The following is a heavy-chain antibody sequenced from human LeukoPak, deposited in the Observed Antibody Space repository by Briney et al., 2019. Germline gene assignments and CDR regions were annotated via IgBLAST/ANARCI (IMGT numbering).Heavy chain of an antibody. D-gene: IGHD1-26*01. CDR3: ARDHPGLGATVYYYYMDV. J-gene: IGHJ6*03. V-gene: IGHV1-69*13. CDR2: IIPIFGTA. Sequence: ASVKVSCKASGGTFSSYAISWVRQAPGQGLEWMGGIIPIFGTANYAQKFQGRVTITADESTSTAYMELSSLRSDDTAVYYCARDHPGLGATVYYYYMDVWGKGTTVTVSS. CDR1: GGTFSSYA.